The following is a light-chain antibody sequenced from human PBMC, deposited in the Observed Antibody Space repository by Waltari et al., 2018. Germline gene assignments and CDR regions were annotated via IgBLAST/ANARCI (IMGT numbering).Light chain of an antibody. V-gene: IGLV2-14*03. J-gene: IGLJ2*01. Sequence: QSTLTQPDSVSGSPGLSVTIPCTGTRSDIGYYHYVSWFQQHPGKPPKLMIYDVTKRPSGISNRFSGSKSGNTASLTISGLQAEDEADYFCSSYTTDDTVIFGGGNKLTV. CDR1: RSDIGYYHY. CDR2: DVT. CDR3: SSYTTDDTVI.